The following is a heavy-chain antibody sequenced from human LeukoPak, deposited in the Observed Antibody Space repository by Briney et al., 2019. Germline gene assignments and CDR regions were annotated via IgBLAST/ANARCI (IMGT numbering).Heavy chain of an antibody. V-gene: IGHV3-21*01. CDR3: ARIIGISGTYPTDY. D-gene: IGHD1-26*01. CDR2: ISRSSSYI. CDR1: GFTFSSYA. Sequence: PGGSLRLSCAASGFTFSSYAMSWVRQAPGKGLEWVSSISRSSSYIFYADSVKGRFTISRDNTKNSLYLQINSLRAEDTAVYYCARIIGISGTYPTDYWGQGTLVTVSS. J-gene: IGHJ4*02.